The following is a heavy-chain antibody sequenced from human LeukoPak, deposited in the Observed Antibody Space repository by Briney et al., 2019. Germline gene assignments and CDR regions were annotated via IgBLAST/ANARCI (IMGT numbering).Heavy chain of an antibody. D-gene: IGHD3-22*01. CDR1: GFTFSSYA. V-gene: IGHV3-21*01. Sequence: AGGSLRLSCAASGFTFSSYAMNWVRQAPGKGLEWVSSISSSSSYIYYADSVKGRFTISRDNAKNSLYLQMNSLRAEDTAVYYCARGDSSGYYYPFDYWGQGTLVTVSS. CDR2: ISSSSSYI. CDR3: ARGDSSGYYYPFDY. J-gene: IGHJ4*02.